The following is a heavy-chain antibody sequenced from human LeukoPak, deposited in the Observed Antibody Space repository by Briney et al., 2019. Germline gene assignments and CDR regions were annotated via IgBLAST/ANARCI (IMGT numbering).Heavy chain of an antibody. CDR1: GGSISTTSYY. J-gene: IGHJ4*02. V-gene: IGHV4-39*01. CDR2: IFYSGTT. D-gene: IGHD6-13*01. CDR3: ARLHIAAIFDY. Sequence: PSETLSLTCTVSGGSISTTSYYWGWIRQPPGKGPEWIGSIFYSGTTYYNPSLKSRVSISVDTSRNQFSLKLRSVTAADTAVYYCARLHIAAIFDYWGQGTLVTVSS.